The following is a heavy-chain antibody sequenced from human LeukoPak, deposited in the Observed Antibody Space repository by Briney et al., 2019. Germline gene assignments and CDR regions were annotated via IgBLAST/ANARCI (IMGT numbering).Heavy chain of an antibody. Sequence: GGSLRLSCAASGFTFSSYSMNWVRQAPGKGLEWVSSISSSSSYIYYPDSVKGRFTISRDNAKNSLYLQMNSLRAEDTAVYYCARDYHYYYMDVWGKGTTVTVSS. CDR1: GFTFSSYS. CDR3: ARDYHYYYMDV. J-gene: IGHJ6*03. CDR2: ISSSSSYI. D-gene: IGHD3-16*02. V-gene: IGHV3-21*01.